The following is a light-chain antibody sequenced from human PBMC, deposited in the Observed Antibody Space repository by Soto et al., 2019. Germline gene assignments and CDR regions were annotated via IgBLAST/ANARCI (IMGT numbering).Light chain of an antibody. Sequence: QSLQRQPPSASASPVHSVTISCTGSSSDVGGYNFVSWYQQHPGKAPKLLIYEVSERPSGVPDRFSGSKSGNTASLTVSGLQADDEADYYCSSYEGSNNLYVFGTGTKVTVL. CDR2: EVS. V-gene: IGLV2-8*01. CDR3: SSYEGSNNLYV. CDR1: SSDVGGYNF. J-gene: IGLJ1*01.